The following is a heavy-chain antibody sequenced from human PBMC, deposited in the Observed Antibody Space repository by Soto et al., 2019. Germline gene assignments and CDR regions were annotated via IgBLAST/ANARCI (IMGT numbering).Heavy chain of an antibody. CDR3: AATRLGY. D-gene: IGHD5-12*01. CDR1: GFTFTSYG. J-gene: IGHJ4*02. CDR2: IFSGGST. V-gene: IGHV3-NL1*01. Sequence: PGGSLRLSCAASGFTFTSYGMHWVRQAPGTRLEWVAVIFSGGSTYYADSVKGRFTISRHNSKNTLYLQMNSLRAEDTAVYYCAATRLGYWGQGTLVTVSS.